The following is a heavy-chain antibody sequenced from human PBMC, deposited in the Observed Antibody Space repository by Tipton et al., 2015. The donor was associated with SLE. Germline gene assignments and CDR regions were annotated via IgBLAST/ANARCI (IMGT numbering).Heavy chain of an antibody. V-gene: IGHV4-39*07. J-gene: IGHJ4*02. Sequence: TLSLTCIASGDSISSSSYYWGWIRQPPGKGLEWVGTVYYTGNTFYNPSLKSRVTISVDTSKNQFSLKLSSVTAADTAVYYCARDEYRYDTTGYHLLGHFDFWGQGTLVTVSS. D-gene: IGHD3-22*01. CDR3: ARDEYRYDTTGYHLLGHFDF. CDR2: VYYTGNT. CDR1: GDSISSSSYY.